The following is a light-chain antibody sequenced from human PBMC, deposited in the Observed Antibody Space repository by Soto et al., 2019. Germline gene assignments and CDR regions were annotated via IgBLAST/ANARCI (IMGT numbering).Light chain of an antibody. V-gene: IGLV2-11*01. J-gene: IGLJ3*02. CDR3: CSSAGSYTSV. CDR2: DVS. Sequence: QSVLTQPRSVSGSPGQSVTISCTGTSSDVGGYNYVSWYQQHPGKAPKLMMYDVSKRPSGVPDRFSGSKSGNTASLTISGLQAEDEAHYYCCSSAGSYTSVFGGGTKLTVL. CDR1: SSDVGGYNY.